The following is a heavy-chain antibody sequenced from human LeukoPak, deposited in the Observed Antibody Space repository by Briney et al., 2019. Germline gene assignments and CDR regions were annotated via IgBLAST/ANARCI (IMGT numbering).Heavy chain of an antibody. Sequence: GGSLRLSCAASGFTFSSYAMSWVRQAPGKGLEWVSAISGSGGSTYYADSVKGRFTISRDNSKNTLYLQMNSLRAEDTAVYYCAKSDSSGYYLRRFDYWGQGTLVTVSS. CDR3: AKSDSSGYYLRRFDY. CDR1: GFTFSSYA. CDR2: ISGSGGST. D-gene: IGHD3-22*01. V-gene: IGHV3-23*01. J-gene: IGHJ4*02.